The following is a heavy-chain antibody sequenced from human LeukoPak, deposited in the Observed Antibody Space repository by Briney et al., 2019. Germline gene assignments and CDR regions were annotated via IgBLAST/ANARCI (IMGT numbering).Heavy chain of an antibody. J-gene: IGHJ5*02. V-gene: IGHV4-61*01. CDR1: GGSVSSGSYY. D-gene: IGHD3-10*01. CDR3: ARWRGYGSGSYKWFDP. CDR2: IYYSGST. Sequence: SETLSLTCTVSGGSVSSGSYYGSWIRQPPGKGLEWIGYIYYSGSTNYNPSLKSRVTISVDTSKNQFSLKLSSVTAADTAVYDCARWRGYGSGSYKWFDPWGQGTLVTVSS.